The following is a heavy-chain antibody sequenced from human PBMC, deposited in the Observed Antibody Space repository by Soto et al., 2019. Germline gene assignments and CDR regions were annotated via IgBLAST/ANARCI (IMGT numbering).Heavy chain of an antibody. Sequence: GGSLRLSCAASGFTFRNYAMHWVRQAPGKGLECVAVISYDGGNKFYRDYVKGRFTISRDNSKNTLYLQINSLRYEDTAVYYCARGDREDIAGGIGVRPGEYGVDVWGQGTTVTVSS. CDR1: GFTFRNYA. CDR2: ISYDGGNK. J-gene: IGHJ6*02. D-gene: IGHD2-15*01. V-gene: IGHV3-30-3*01. CDR3: ARGDREDIAGGIGVRPGEYGVDV.